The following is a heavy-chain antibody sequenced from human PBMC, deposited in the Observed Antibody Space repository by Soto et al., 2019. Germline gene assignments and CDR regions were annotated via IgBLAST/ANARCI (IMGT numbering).Heavy chain of an antibody. CDR3: AREIVGASDY. D-gene: IGHD1-26*01. J-gene: IGHJ4*02. V-gene: IGHV3-30-3*01. CDR1: GFTFSSYA. Sequence: QVQLVESGGGVVQPGRSLRLSCAASGFTFSSYAMHWVRQAPGKGLEWVAVISYDGSNKYYADSVKGRFTISRDNSKNTLYLQMNSLRAEDKAVYYCAREIVGASDYWGQGTLVTVSS. CDR2: ISYDGSNK.